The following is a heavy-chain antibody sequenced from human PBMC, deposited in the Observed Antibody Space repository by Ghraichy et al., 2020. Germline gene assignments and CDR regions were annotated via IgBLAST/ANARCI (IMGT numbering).Heavy chain of an antibody. CDR2: INPAGTDK. V-gene: IGHV3-7*01. Sequence: GESLNISCAASGVTSSNYWMSWVRQAPGKGLEWVAHINPAGTDKHYVDSVKGRFTISRDNAKNSLYLQLNSLRPGDTAVYFCATSQHSTAWNWGQGTLVTVSS. D-gene: IGHD2/OR15-2a*01. J-gene: IGHJ4*02. CDR3: ATSQHSTAWN. CDR1: GVTSSNYW.